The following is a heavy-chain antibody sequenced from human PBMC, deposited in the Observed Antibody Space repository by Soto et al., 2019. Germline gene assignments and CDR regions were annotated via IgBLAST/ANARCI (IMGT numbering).Heavy chain of an antibody. CDR1: GGSISSYY. V-gene: IGHV4-59*01. CDR3: ARSYSSSWYWYYFDY. Sequence: SETLSLTCTVSGGSISSYYWSWIRQPPGKGLEWIGYIYYSVSTNYNPSLKSRVTISVDTSKNQFSLKLSSVTAADTAVYYCARSYSSSWYWYYFDYWGQGTLVTVSS. CDR2: IYYSVST. D-gene: IGHD6-13*01. J-gene: IGHJ4*02.